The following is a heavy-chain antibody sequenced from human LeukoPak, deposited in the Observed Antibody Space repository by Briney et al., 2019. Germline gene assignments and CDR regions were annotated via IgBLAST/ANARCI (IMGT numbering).Heavy chain of an antibody. CDR2: ISSSSSTI. V-gene: IGHV3-48*01. CDR3: ATVRGGWYDY. CDR1: GFTFSSYS. Sequence: GGSLRLSCAASGFTFSSYSMNWVRQAPGKGLEWVSYISSSSSTIYYADSVKGRFTVSRDNSKNTLYLQMNSLRAEDTAVYYCATVRGGWYDYWGQGTLVTVSS. D-gene: IGHD6-19*01. J-gene: IGHJ4*02.